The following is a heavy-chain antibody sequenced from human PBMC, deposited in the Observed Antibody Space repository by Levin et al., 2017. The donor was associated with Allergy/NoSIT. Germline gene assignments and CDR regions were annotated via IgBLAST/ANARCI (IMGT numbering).Heavy chain of an antibody. V-gene: IGHV3-21*01. J-gene: IGHJ3*02. CDR1: GFTFSSYS. D-gene: IGHD4-17*01. Sequence: GGSLRLSCAASGFTFSSYSMNWVRQAPGKGLEWVSSISSSSSYIYYADSVKGRFTISRDNAKNSLYLQMNSLRAEDTAVYYCARDDLGDYVRSAFDIWGQGTMVTVSS. CDR3: ARDDLGDYVRSAFDI. CDR2: ISSSSSYI.